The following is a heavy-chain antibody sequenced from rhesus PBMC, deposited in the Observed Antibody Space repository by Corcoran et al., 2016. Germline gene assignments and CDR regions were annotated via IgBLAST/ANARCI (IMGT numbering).Heavy chain of an antibody. D-gene: IGHD2-21*01. V-gene: IGHV3-22*01. CDR1: GFTFSSYG. Sequence: EVQLVESGGGLVQPGGSLRLSCAASGFTFSSYGMHWARQAPGKGLQWVSAINAGGGSTWSTDSVKGRFTISRENAKNTLYLQMDSLRAEDTAVYYCARDGGWSLNYWGQGVLVTVSS. CDR2: INAGGGST. CDR3: ARDGGWSLNY. J-gene: IGHJ4*01.